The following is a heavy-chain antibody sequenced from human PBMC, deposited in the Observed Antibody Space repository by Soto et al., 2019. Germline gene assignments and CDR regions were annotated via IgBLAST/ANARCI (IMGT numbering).Heavy chain of an antibody. D-gene: IGHD4-17*01. Sequence: GGSLRLSCAASGFTFSSYGMHWVRQAPGKGLEWVAVISYDGSNKYYADSVKGRFTISRDNSKNTLYLQMNSLRAEDTAVYYCAKELTTIDAFDIWGQGTMVTVSS. J-gene: IGHJ3*02. CDR2: ISYDGSNK. V-gene: IGHV3-30*18. CDR3: AKELTTIDAFDI. CDR1: GFTFSSYG.